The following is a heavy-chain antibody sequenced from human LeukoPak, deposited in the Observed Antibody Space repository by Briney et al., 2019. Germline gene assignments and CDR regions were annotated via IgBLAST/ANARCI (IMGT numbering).Heavy chain of an antibody. CDR2: IIPMLGIT. D-gene: IGHD5-18*01. CDR1: GGASSSNT. J-gene: IGHJ6*03. Sequence: SVKVSCKASGGASSSNTVTWVRQAPGQGLEWMGRIIPMLGITNYAQKFQDRVTITADKSTSTAYMELSSLRSEDTAVYYCASAGRGYSSSLYYLDVWGRGTTVTASS. CDR3: ASAGRGYSSSLYYLDV. V-gene: IGHV1-69*02.